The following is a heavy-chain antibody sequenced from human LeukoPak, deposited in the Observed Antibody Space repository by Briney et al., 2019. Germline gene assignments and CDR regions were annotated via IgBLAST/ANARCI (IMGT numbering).Heavy chain of an antibody. CDR1: GFTFSSYS. D-gene: IGHD6-13*01. J-gene: IGHJ6*03. CDR2: ISSSSSYI. Sequence: GGSLRLSCAASGFTFSSYSMNWVRQAPGKGLEWVSSISSSSSYIYYADSVKGRFTISRDNAKNSLYLQMNSLRAEDTAVYYCARMGADAYSNSWLGDNYYYYYMDVWGKGTTVTVSS. V-gene: IGHV3-21*01. CDR3: ARMGADAYSNSWLGDNYYYYYMDV.